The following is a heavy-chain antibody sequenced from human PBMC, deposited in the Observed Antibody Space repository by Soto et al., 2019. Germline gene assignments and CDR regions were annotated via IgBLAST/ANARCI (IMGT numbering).Heavy chain of an antibody. Sequence: EVQLLESGGGLVQPGGSLRVSCAASGFTFSNYAMSWVRQAPGKGPEWVSGISGSGDNKYYAESVEGRFTISRDNSKNMFFLQMNSLRAEDTALYYCAKDHCSDNTCRRVITNWFDPWGQGTLVIVSS. D-gene: IGHD3-16*02. J-gene: IGHJ5*02. CDR2: ISGSGDNK. CDR1: GFTFSNYA. CDR3: AKDHCSDNTCRRVITNWFDP. V-gene: IGHV3-23*01.